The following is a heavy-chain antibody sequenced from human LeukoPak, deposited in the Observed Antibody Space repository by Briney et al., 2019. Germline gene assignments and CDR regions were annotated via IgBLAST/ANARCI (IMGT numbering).Heavy chain of an antibody. Sequence: SGGSLRLSCAASGFTVSSNYMSWVRQAPGKGLEWVSVIYSGGSTYYADSVKGRFTISRDNSKNTLYLQMNSLRAEDTAVYYCARDRYSGSYSWFDPWGQGTLVTVSS. J-gene: IGHJ5*02. CDR3: ARDRYSGSYSWFDP. V-gene: IGHV3-53*01. CDR1: GFTVSSNY. D-gene: IGHD1-26*01. CDR2: IYSGGST.